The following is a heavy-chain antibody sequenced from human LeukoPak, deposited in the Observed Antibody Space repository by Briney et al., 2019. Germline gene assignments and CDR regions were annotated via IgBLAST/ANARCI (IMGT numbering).Heavy chain of an antibody. CDR3: AREGSYADY. D-gene: IGHD1-26*01. Sequence: GGSLRLSCAASGFTFSSYEMNWVRQAPGKGLEWVSYISSNGSTIYYADSVKGRFTIYRDNAKNSLYLQMNSLRAEDTAVYYCAREGSYADYWGQGTLVTVSS. CDR1: GFTFSSYE. V-gene: IGHV3-48*03. CDR2: ISSNGSTI. J-gene: IGHJ4*02.